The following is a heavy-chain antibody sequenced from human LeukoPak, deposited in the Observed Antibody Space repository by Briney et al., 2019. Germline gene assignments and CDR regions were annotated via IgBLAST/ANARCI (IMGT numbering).Heavy chain of an antibody. CDR1: GGSISSGGYY. CDR3: ARESSSSPFDY. J-gene: IGHJ4*02. Sequence: SETLSLTCTVSGGSISSGGYYWSWIRQHPGKGLGWIGYIYYSGSTYYNPSLKSRVTISVDTSKNQFSLKLSSVTAADTAVYYCARESSSSPFDYWGQGTLVTVSS. D-gene: IGHD6-6*01. CDR2: IYYSGST. V-gene: IGHV4-31*03.